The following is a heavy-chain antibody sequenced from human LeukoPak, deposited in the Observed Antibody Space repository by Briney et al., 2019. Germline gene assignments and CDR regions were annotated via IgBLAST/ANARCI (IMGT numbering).Heavy chain of an antibody. CDR2: ITDTGGTS. V-gene: IGHV3-23*01. CDR1: GFTFSTYG. Sequence: GGSLRLSCAASGFTFSTYGMHWVRQAPGKGLEWVSAITDTGGTSYYADSVKGRFTISRDNSKNTLYLQMNSLRAEDTAVFYCAKLVGSGSVSDYWGQGTLVTASS. J-gene: IGHJ4*02. CDR3: AKLVGSGSVSDY. D-gene: IGHD1-26*01.